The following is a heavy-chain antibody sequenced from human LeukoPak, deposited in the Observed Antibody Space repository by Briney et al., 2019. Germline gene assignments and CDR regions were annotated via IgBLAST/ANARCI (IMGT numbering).Heavy chain of an antibody. CDR2: IKEDGSEK. D-gene: IGHD6-19*01. Sequence: GGSLRLSCAGSGSTFSSYWMSWVRQAPGKGLEWVANIKEDGSEKYYVDSVKGRFTISRDNAKNSLYLQMNSLRVEDTAVYYCTRALAVAGTGYWGQGTLVTVSS. V-gene: IGHV3-7*01. CDR3: TRALAVAGTGY. J-gene: IGHJ4*02. CDR1: GSTFSSYW.